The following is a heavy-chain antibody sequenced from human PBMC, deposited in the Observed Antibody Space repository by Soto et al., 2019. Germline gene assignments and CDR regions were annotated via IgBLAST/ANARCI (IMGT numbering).Heavy chain of an antibody. CDR2: IWYDGSNK. Sequence: GGSLRLSCAASGFTFSNYGMHWVRQAPGKGLEWVAVIWYDGSNKYYAGPVKGRFTISRDNSKNTLYLQMNSLRAEDTAVYYCARTMVRGVIITPGYGMDVWGQGTTVTVSS. D-gene: IGHD3-10*01. CDR1: GFTFSNYG. V-gene: IGHV3-33*01. CDR3: ARTMVRGVIITPGYGMDV. J-gene: IGHJ6*02.